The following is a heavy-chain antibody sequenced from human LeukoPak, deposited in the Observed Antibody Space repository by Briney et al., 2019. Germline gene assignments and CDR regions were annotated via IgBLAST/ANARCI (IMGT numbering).Heavy chain of an antibody. CDR1: GFTFTSSG. V-gene: IGHV1-58*01. CDR3: AAVGGLLWFGELLGGFDP. J-gene: IGHJ5*02. D-gene: IGHD3-10*01. CDR2: IVVGSGNT. Sequence: ASVKVSCKASGFTFTSSGVQWVRQARGQRLEWIGWIVVGSGNTTYAQKFQERVTITRDMSTSTAYMELSSLRSEDMAVYYCAAVGGLLWFGELLGGFDPWGQGTLVTVSS.